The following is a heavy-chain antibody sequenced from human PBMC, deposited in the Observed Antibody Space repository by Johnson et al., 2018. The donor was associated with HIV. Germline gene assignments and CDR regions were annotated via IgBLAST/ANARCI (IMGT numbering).Heavy chain of an antibody. CDR2: IGTAGDT. Sequence: VQLVESGGGVVQPGRSLRLSCAASGFTFSCYDVHWVRQATGKGLEWVSPIGTAGDTYYPGSVKGRFTISRENAKNSLYLQMNSLRAEDTAVYYCAREPGRQWLVPGTFDIWGQGTMVTVSS. CDR1: GFTFSCYD. CDR3: AREPGRQWLVPGTFDI. V-gene: IGHV3-13*01. D-gene: IGHD6-19*01. J-gene: IGHJ3*02.